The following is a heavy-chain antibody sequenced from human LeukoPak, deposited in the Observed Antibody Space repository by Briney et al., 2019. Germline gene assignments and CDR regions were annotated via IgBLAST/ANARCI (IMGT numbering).Heavy chain of an antibody. Sequence: GGSLRLSCAASGLAFSSYGMSWVRQAPGKGLEWVSAISGSGGSTYYAGSVKGRFTISRDNSKNTLYLQMNSLRAEDTAVYYCAKEGCSSTSCRDYWGQGTLVTVSS. CDR1: GLAFSSYG. D-gene: IGHD2-2*01. V-gene: IGHV3-23*01. CDR3: AKEGCSSTSCRDY. J-gene: IGHJ4*02. CDR2: ISGSGGST.